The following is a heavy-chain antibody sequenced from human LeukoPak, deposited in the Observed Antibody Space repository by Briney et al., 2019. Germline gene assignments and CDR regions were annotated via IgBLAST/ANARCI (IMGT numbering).Heavy chain of an antibody. Sequence: SVKVSCKASGGTFSSYAITWVRRAPGQGLEWMGRIIPILGIANYAQQFQGRVTITADKSTITAYMELSSLRSEDTAMYYCARDFGAYPRVNFDYWGQGTLVTVSS. V-gene: IGHV1-69*04. CDR3: ARDFGAYPRVNFDY. CDR1: GGTFSSYA. D-gene: IGHD3-10*01. CDR2: IIPILGIA. J-gene: IGHJ4*02.